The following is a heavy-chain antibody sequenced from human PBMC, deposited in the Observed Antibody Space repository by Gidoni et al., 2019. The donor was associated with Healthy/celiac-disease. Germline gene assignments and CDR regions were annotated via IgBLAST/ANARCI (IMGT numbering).Heavy chain of an antibody. V-gene: IGHV4-59*01. CDR2: IYYSGST. J-gene: IGHJ3*02. Sequence: QVQLQESGPGLVQPSETLSLTCTVSGGSISRYYWSWIRQPPGKGLEWIGYIYYSGSTNYNPALKSRVTISVDTSKNQFSLKLSSVTAADTAVYYCAREPLNDYGGNPDAFDIWGQGTMVTVSS. CDR3: AREPLNDYGGNPDAFDI. D-gene: IGHD4-17*01. CDR1: GGSISRYY.